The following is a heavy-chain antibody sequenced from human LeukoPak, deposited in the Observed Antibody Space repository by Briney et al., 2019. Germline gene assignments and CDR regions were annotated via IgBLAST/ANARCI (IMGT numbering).Heavy chain of an antibody. CDR1: GISLSTSGMC. D-gene: IGHD6-13*01. Sequence: SRPALSKPTQTLTLTCTFSGISLSTSGMCVSWIRQPPGKALEWLARIDWDDDKYYSTSLRTRVSISKDTSKEQVVLTMTNMDPGDTATYYCARPIAASSYFDYWGERTLLTVSS. CDR2: IDWDDDK. CDR3: ARPIAASSYFDY. J-gene: IGHJ4*02. V-gene: IGHV2-70*11.